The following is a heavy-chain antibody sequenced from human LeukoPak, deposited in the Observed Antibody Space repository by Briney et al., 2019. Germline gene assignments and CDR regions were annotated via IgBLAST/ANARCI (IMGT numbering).Heavy chain of an antibody. CDR3: ARLSQQTFDI. CDR1: GYTFTTYY. J-gene: IGHJ3*02. Sequence: ASVKVSCKASGYTFTTYYMHWVRQAPGQGLEWMGMVDPSGGSTSYAQTFQGRVTMTRDTSTSTVYMELSSLRSDDTAVYYCARLSQQTFDIWGQGTLVTVSS. V-gene: IGHV1-46*01. CDR2: VDPSGGST.